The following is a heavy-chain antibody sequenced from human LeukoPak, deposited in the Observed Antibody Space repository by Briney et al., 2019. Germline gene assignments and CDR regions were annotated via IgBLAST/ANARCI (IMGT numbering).Heavy chain of an antibody. D-gene: IGHD3-10*01. CDR3: ATEFNYYGSGSYC. CDR1: GFTFSKYG. J-gene: IGHJ4*02. Sequence: GGSLRLSCAASGFTFSKYGMHWVRQAPGKGLEWVAFIRHDGSNKYYTDSVKGRFIISGDNSNNTMYLQMNSLKTEDTAVYYCATEFNYYGSGSYCWGQGTLVTVSS. CDR2: IRHDGSNK. V-gene: IGHV3-30*02.